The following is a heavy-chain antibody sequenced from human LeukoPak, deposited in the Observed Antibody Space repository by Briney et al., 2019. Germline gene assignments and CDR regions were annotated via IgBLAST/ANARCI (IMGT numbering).Heavy chain of an antibody. Sequence: GGSQRLSCVASSLTYNFDSYAMTWVRQAPGKGLEWVSSISGSGDSQYYADSVKGRFTISRDNSKNTFYLQMNSLRAEDTAVYYCAKEPGEGAGSYYNYWGQGTLVTVSS. D-gene: IGHD3-10*01. CDR3: AKEPGEGAGSYYNY. V-gene: IGHV3-23*01. CDR2: ISGSGDSQ. CDR1: SLTYNFDSYA. J-gene: IGHJ4*02.